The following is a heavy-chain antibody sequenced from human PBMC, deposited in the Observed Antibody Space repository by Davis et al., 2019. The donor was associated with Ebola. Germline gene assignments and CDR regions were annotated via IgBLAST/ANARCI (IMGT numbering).Heavy chain of an antibody. V-gene: IGHV3-73*01. D-gene: IGHD3-3*01. CDR3: VRNLGFFRLDG. J-gene: IGHJ4*02. Sequence: PGGSLRLSCAASGFTFSNYAMNWVRQASGKGLEWVGRIRSKANSYATAYAASVKGRFTISRDNAKNSLYLQMNSLRVEDTAVYYCVRNLGFFRLDGWGQGTLVTVSS. CDR2: IRSKANSYAT. CDR1: GFTFSNYA.